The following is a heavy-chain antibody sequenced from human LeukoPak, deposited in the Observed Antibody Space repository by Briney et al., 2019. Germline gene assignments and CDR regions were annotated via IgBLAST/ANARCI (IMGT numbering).Heavy chain of an antibody. CDR3: AREAYYGSGSFTRRFDY. CDR1: GGSISSGGYY. CDR2: INHSGST. Sequence: SQTLSLTCTVSGGSISSGGYYWSWIRQPPGKGLEWIGEINHSGSTNYNPSLKSRVTISVDTSKNQFSLKLSSVTAADTAVYYCAREAYYGSGSFTRRFDYWGQGTLVTVSS. D-gene: IGHD3-10*01. V-gene: IGHV4-30-2*01. J-gene: IGHJ4*02.